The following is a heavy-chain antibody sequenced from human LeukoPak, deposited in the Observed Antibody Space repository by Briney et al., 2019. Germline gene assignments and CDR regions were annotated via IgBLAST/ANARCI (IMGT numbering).Heavy chain of an antibody. CDR3: ARDRYSNPY. D-gene: IGHD4-11*01. J-gene: IGHJ4*02. V-gene: IGHV3-7*01. Sequence: GGSLRLSCVASGFSFSNYAMTWVRQAPGKGLEWVANIKQDGSEKDYVDSVKGRFTISRDNAKSSLYLQMNSLRAEDTAVYYCARDRYSNPYWGQGTLVTVSS. CDR2: IKQDGSEK. CDR1: GFSFSNYA.